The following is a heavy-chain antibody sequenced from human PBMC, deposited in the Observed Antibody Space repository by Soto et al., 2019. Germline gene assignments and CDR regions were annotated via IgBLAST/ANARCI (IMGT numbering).Heavy chain of an antibody. J-gene: IGHJ6*02. CDR1: GGSISSSY. V-gene: IGHV4-59*01. CDR2: IYYSGTT. Sequence: SETLSLTCSVSGGSISSSYWSWIRQPPGKGLEWIGYIYYSGTTNYNHSQKSRVTMSVDTSKNQFSLNQSTDTTADTAVYYCARDQHYYDSSGYRYYYYGMDVWGQGTTVTVS. CDR3: ARDQHYYDSSGYRYYYYGMDV. D-gene: IGHD3-22*01.